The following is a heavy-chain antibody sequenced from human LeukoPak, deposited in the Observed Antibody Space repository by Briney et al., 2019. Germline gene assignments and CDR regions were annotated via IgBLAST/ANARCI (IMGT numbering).Heavy chain of an antibody. D-gene: IGHD6-13*01. CDR1: GYNFAKFG. CDR2: INTNNGNT. J-gene: IGHJ4*02. Sequence: GASVKVSCKASGYNFAKFGIAWVRQAPGQGLEWVEWINTNNGNTKYAQQYQGRVTMTTDTYTSTVYMELRSLRSDDTAVYFCARDTPQHLERYFYWGQGTQLIVSS. CDR3: ARDTPQHLERYFY. V-gene: IGHV1-18*01.